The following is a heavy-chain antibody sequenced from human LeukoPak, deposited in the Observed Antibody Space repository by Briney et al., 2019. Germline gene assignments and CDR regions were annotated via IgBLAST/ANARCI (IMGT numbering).Heavy chain of an antibody. Sequence: GGSLRLSCAASGFTFSDYYMSWIRQAPGKGLEWVSYISSSGSTIYYADSVKGRFTISRDNSKNTLYLQMNSLRAEDTAVYYCAKHSSWYYYMDVWGKGTTVTVSS. V-gene: IGHV3-11*01. CDR3: AKHSSWYYYMDV. CDR1: GFTFSDYY. CDR2: ISSSGSTI. J-gene: IGHJ6*03. D-gene: IGHD6-13*01.